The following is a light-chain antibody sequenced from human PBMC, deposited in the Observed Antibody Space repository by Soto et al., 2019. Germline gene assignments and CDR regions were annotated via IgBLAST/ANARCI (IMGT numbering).Light chain of an antibody. V-gene: IGLV2-8*01. J-gene: IGLJ1*01. Sequence: QSALTQPPSASGSHGQSVTISCTGTSSDVGAYNYVSWYQQHPGKAPKLMIYEVSKRPSGVPDRFSGSKSGNTASLTVSGLQAEDEADYYCSSYAGSNNYVFGTGTKLTVL. CDR1: SSDVGAYNY. CDR3: SSYAGSNNYV. CDR2: EVS.